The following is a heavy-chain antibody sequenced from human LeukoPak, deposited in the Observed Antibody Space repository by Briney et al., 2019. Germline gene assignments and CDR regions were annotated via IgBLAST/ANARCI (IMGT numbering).Heavy chain of an antibody. CDR1: GFTFSSYW. D-gene: IGHD1-14*01. V-gene: IGHV3-53*01. J-gene: IGHJ4*02. CDR3: ARDRYGDY. Sequence: GGSLRLSCAASGFTFSSYWMHWVRRAPGKGLEWVSVIYSGGSTYYADSVKGRFTISRDNSKNTLYLQMNSLRAEDTAVYYCARDRYGDYWGQGTLVTVSS. CDR2: IYSGGST.